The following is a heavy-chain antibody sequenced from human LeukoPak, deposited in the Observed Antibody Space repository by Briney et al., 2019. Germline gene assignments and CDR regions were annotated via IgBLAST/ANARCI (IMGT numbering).Heavy chain of an antibody. J-gene: IGHJ4*02. Sequence: GGSLRLSCAASGFSFTTYWMSWVRQAQGKGLEWVANINQDGTEKYYVDSVKGRFTISRDNGKNSLYLQMNSLRVEDTAVYYCAKLAKYFYGAETFYFFEHWGQGTPVTASS. D-gene: IGHD3-10*01. CDR3: AKLAKYFYGAETFYFFEH. CDR2: INQDGTEK. CDR1: GFSFTTYW. V-gene: IGHV3-7*01.